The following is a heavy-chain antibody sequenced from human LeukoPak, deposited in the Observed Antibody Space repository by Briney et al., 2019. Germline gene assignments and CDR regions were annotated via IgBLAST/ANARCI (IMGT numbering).Heavy chain of an antibody. CDR2: ISTSASTI. Sequence: GGSLRLSCAASGFTFSSYEMNWVRQAPGKGLKWVSYISTSASTIYYADSVKGRFTSSRDNVKNSLYLQMNSLRAEDTAVYYCARRGTSRSSYYFDYWGQGTLVTVSS. CDR1: GFTFSSYE. J-gene: IGHJ4*02. V-gene: IGHV3-48*03. CDR3: ARRGTSRSSYYFDY.